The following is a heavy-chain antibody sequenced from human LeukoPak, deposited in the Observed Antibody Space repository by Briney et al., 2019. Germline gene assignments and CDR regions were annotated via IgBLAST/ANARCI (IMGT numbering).Heavy chain of an antibody. CDR3: ARDGYCSGGSCYSSTSGFDY. CDR2: IHHSGST. CDR1: GGSFSGYN. V-gene: IGHV4-34*01. D-gene: IGHD2-15*01. Sequence: SETLSLTCAVYGGSFSGYNWSWIRQPPGKGLERIGEIHHSGSTNYNPSLKSRVTMSVDMSRNHFSLKVTSVTAADTAVYYCARDGYCSGGSCYSSTSGFDYWGQGTLVTVSS. J-gene: IGHJ4*02.